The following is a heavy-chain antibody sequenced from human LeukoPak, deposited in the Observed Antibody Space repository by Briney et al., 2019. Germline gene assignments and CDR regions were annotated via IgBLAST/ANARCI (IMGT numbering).Heavy chain of an antibody. CDR3: AKGAEIDL. CDR1: GFTFTNYA. D-gene: IGHD3-16*01. J-gene: IGHJ5*02. Sequence: GGSLRLSCATSGFTFTNYAMNWVRQAPGKGLGWVSAVTGPGDTTYYADSVKGRFFMSREDSKTTVYLQMNSLRVEDTAIYYCAKGAEIDLWGQGTLVTVSS. V-gene: IGHV3-23*01. CDR2: VTGPGDTT.